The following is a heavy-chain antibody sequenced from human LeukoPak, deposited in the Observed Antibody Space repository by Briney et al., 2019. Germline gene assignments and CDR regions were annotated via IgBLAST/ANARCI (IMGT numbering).Heavy chain of an antibody. CDR1: GFTFSSYE. CDR3: VRKTVGAQNWFDP. Sequence: GGSLRLSCAAAGFTFSSYEMNWFRQAPGKGLEWLSYINNYGGNIKYADSVKGRFTISRDNAKTPLYLQMNSLKSEDSAVYYCVRKTVGAQNWFDPWGQGTLVTVSS. J-gene: IGHJ5*02. V-gene: IGHV3-48*03. CDR2: INNYGGNI. D-gene: IGHD1-26*01.